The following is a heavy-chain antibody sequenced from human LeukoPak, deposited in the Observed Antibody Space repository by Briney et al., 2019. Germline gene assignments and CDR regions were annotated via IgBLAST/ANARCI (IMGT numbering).Heavy chain of an antibody. Sequence: GRSLRLSCAASGFTFSSYGMYWVRQAPGKGLEWVAVISYDGSNKYCADSVKGRFTISRDNSKNTLYLQMNSLRAEDTAVYYCAKVLPETVTADYWGQGTLVTVSS. J-gene: IGHJ4*02. CDR1: GFTFSSYG. V-gene: IGHV3-30*18. D-gene: IGHD4-11*01. CDR2: ISYDGSNK. CDR3: AKVLPETVTADY.